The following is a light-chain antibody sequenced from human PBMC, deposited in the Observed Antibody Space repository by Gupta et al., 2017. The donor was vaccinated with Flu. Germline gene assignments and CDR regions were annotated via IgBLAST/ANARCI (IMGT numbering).Light chain of an antibody. CDR3: QQYGSPRT. CDR2: GAS. CDR1: QSVSSSY. V-gene: IGKV3-20*01. Sequence: EIVLTQSPGTLSLSPGERATLSCRASQSVSSSYLAWYQQKPGQAPRLLIYGASSRATGIPDRFSGSGSETDFTLTISRLEPEDFAVYYCQQYGSPRTFGQGTXVEIK. J-gene: IGKJ1*01.